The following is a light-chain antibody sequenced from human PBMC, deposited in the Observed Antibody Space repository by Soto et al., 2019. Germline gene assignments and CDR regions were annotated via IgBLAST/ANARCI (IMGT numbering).Light chain of an antibody. CDR1: QGIGVY. Sequence: DIQMTQSPSSLSASLGDRVTITCRASQGIGVYLAWFQQKPGNAPKLLIYSASTLQSGVPSRFSGSGSGTDFTLTVSSLQPEDVATCYCQKYNSAPLTFGGGTRVEIK. CDR2: SAS. J-gene: IGKJ4*01. CDR3: QKYNSAPLT. V-gene: IGKV1-27*01.